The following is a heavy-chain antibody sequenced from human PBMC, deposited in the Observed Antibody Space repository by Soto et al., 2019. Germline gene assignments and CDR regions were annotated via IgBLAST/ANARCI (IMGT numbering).Heavy chain of an antibody. D-gene: IGHD3-10*01. Sequence: GGSLRLSCAASGFTFSSYAMSWVRQAPGKGLEWVSAISGSGGSTYYADSVQGRFTISGDNSKNTLYLQMNSLRAEDRAVYYCAKDSLWFGELLTCAFDIWGQGTMVTVSS. CDR3: AKDSLWFGELLTCAFDI. V-gene: IGHV3-23*01. J-gene: IGHJ3*02. CDR1: GFTFSSYA. CDR2: ISGSGGST.